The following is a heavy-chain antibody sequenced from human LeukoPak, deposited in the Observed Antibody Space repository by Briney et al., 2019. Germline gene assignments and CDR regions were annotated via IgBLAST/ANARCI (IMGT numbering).Heavy chain of an antibody. CDR1: GFTFSSYA. Sequence: GRSLRLSCAASGFTFSSYAMHWVRQAPGKGLKWLTVISYDGTNKYYADSVKGRLTISRDNSKNTLYLQMNSLRAEDTAVYYCARDSSSSGYYSFDDWGQGALVTVSS. J-gene: IGHJ4*02. V-gene: IGHV3-30*17. D-gene: IGHD3-22*01. CDR2: ISYDGTNK. CDR3: ARDSSSSGYYSFDD.